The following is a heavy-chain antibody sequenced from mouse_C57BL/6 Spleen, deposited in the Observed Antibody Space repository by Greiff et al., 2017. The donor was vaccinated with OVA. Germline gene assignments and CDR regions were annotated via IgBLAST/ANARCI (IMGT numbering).Heavy chain of an antibody. CDR3: ARWDYGRGYAMDY. Sequence: QVQLKQPGAELVRPGSSVKLSCKASGYTFTSYWMHWVKQRPIQGLEWIGNIDPSDSETHYNQKFKDKATLTVDKSSSTAYMQLSSLTSEDSAVYDCARWDYGRGYAMDYWGQGTSVTVSS. CDR1: GYTFTSYW. CDR2: IDPSDSET. J-gene: IGHJ4*01. V-gene: IGHV1-52*01. D-gene: IGHD2-4*01.